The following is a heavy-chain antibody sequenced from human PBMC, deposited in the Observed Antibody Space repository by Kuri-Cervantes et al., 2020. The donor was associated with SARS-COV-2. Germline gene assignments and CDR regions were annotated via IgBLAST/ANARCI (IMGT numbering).Heavy chain of an antibody. J-gene: IGHJ3*02. Sequence: GESLKISCAASGFTFSSYGMHWVRQAPGKGLEWVAVIWYDGSNKYYADSVKGRFTISRDNSKNTLYLQMNSLRAEDTAVYYCARRGGYLPPDAFDIWGQGTMVTVSS. D-gene: IGHD3-16*02. CDR3: ARRGGYLPPDAFDI. CDR1: GFTFSSYG. V-gene: IGHV3-33*08. CDR2: IWYDGSNK.